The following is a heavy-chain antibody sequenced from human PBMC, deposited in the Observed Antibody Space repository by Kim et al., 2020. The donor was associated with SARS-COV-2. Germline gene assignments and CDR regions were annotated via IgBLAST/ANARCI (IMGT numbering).Heavy chain of an antibody. D-gene: IGHD6-13*01. CDR3: ARYPPGSSWYHVGDYYYYGMDV. Sequence: GGSLRLSCAASGFTFSSYSMNWVRQAPGKGLEWVSSISSSSSYIYYAGSVKGRFTISRDNAKNSLYLQMNSLRAEDTAVYYCARYPPGSSWYHVGDYYYYGMDVWGQGTTVTVSS. CDR1: GFTFSSYS. V-gene: IGHV3-21*01. J-gene: IGHJ6*02. CDR2: ISSSSSYI.